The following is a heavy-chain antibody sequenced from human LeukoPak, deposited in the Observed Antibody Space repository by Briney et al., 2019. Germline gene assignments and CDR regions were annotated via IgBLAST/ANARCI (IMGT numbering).Heavy chain of an antibody. CDR1: GYSFTNYG. J-gene: IGHJ6*03. CDR2: ISAYNGYT. Sequence: ASVKVSCKASGYSFTNYGISWVRQAPGQGLEWMGWISAYNGYTHFAQKFQGRVTMTRDTSISTAYMELSRLRSDDTAVYYCARMGEASGPTHYYYYYMDVWGKGTTVTVSS. V-gene: IGHV1-18*01. CDR3: ARMGEASGPTHYYYYYMDV. D-gene: IGHD2-21*01.